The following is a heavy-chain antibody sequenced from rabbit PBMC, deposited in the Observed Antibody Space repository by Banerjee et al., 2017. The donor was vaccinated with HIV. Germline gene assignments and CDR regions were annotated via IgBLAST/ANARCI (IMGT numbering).Heavy chain of an antibody. D-gene: IGHD8-1*01. CDR3: ARGGTGDYTATNFNL. Sequence: QQQLEESGGDLVKPGASLTLTCKASGLDFSSSYWICWVRQAPGKGLEWIACIDAGSNGNTYYASWAKGRFTISKTSSTTVDLKMTSLTVADTATYFCARGGTGDYTATNFNLWGPGTLVTVS. CDR1: GLDFSSSYW. CDR2: IDAGSNGNT. V-gene: IGHV1S45*01. J-gene: IGHJ4*01.